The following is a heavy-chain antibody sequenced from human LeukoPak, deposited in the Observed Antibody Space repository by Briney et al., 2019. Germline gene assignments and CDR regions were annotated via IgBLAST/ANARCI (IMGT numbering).Heavy chain of an antibody. Sequence: SVTVSFKSTGCTFNNSPITWVRQAPGQGLGWVGRIIPLLAIANYAPKFQGRVTITADKSTTTGYMEVNSLRSEDMAVYYCAKENGHVTMVTNFAYWGQGTLVTVSS. CDR3: AKENGHVTMVTNFAY. J-gene: IGHJ4*02. V-gene: IGHV1-69*04. D-gene: IGHD4-17*01. CDR2: IIPLLAIA. CDR1: GCTFNNSP.